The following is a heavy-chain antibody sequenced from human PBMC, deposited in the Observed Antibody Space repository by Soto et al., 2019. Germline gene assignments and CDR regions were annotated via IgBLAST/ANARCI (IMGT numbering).Heavy chain of an antibody. V-gene: IGHV1-69*06. D-gene: IGHD3-22*01. J-gene: IGHJ5*02. Sequence: SVKVSCKASGGTFSSYAISWVRQAPGQGLEWMGGIIPIFGTANYAQKFQGRVTITADKSTSTAYMELSSLRSEDTAVYYCARGLMRYYYDSSGYYHSFDPWGQGTLVTVSS. CDR1: GGTFSSYA. CDR2: IIPIFGTA. CDR3: ARGLMRYYYDSSGYYHSFDP.